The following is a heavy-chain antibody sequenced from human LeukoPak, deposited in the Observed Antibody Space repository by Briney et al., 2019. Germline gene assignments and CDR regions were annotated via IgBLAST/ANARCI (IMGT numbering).Heavy chain of an antibody. J-gene: IGHJ3*02. V-gene: IGHV1-46*01. CDR1: GYTFTSYY. Sequence: ASVKVSCKASGYTFTSYYMHWVRQAPGQGLEWMGIINPSGGSTSYAQQFQGRVTMTRDMSTSTAYMELSSLRSEDTAVYYCARAVAPYYYGGYDAFDIWGQGTMVTVSS. CDR2: INPSGGST. D-gene: IGHD3-10*01. CDR3: ARAVAPYYYGGYDAFDI.